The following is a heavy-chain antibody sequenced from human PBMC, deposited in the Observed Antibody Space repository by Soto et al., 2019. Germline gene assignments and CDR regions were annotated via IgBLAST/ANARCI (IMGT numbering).Heavy chain of an antibody. V-gene: IGHV3-48*03. Sequence: GGSLRLSCVGSGFTFSSFEMNWVRQTLGKGLEWLSYIGRSGETIYYADSVKGRFTISRDNAKSSLFLQMNGLRDEDTGIYYCARDSRGGAARRPTFYYWGRGTLVTVSP. D-gene: IGHD6-6*01. CDR1: GFTFSSFE. J-gene: IGHJ4*02. CDR3: ARDSRGGAARRPTFYY. CDR2: IGRSGETI.